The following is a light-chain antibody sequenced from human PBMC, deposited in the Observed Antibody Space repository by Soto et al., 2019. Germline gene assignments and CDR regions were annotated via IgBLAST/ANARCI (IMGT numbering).Light chain of an antibody. V-gene: IGLV2-8*01. CDR2: EVS. Sequence: QSALTQPPSASGSPGQSVAISCTGTSSDVGGYNYVSWNQQHPGKAPKLMIYEVSKRPSGVPNRFSGSKSGNTASLTVSGLQTEDEAVYYCYSYAGSNNWGVFGGGTKLTVL. J-gene: IGLJ2*01. CDR1: SSDVGGYNY. CDR3: YSYAGSNNWGV.